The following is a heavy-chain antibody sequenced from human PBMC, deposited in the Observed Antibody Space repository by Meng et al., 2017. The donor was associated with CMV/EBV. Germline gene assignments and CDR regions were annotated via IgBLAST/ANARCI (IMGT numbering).Heavy chain of an antibody. CDR1: GFNFSAYW. CDR3: AREGEAYCGGDCSS. CDR2: IKQHGSEK. D-gene: IGHD2-21*01. J-gene: IGHJ4*02. V-gene: IGHV3-7*01. Sequence: GESLKISCAASGFNFSAYWMIWVRQAPGKGLEWVANIKQHGSEKYYVDSVKGRFTISRDDAKNSLYLQMNSLRAEDTAVYYCAREGEAYCGGDCSSWGQGTLVTVSS.